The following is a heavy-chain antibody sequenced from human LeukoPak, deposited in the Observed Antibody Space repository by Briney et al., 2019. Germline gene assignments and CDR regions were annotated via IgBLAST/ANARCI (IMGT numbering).Heavy chain of an antibody. CDR2: IYSGGST. CDR3: ARAAAGYFDY. V-gene: IGHV3-66*01. D-gene: IGHD6-13*01. Sequence: GGSLRVSCAASGFTVSSNYMSWVRQAPGKGLEWVSVIYSGGSTYYADSVKGRFTISRDNSKNTLYLQMNSLRAEDTAVYYCARAAAGYFDYWGQGTLVTVSS. CDR1: GFTVSSNY. J-gene: IGHJ4*02.